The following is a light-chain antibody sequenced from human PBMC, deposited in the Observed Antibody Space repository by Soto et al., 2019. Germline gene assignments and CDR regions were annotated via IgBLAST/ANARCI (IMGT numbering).Light chain of an antibody. Sequence: QLVLTQPPSVSGAPGQRVTISCTGSSSNIGAGYDVHWYQQLPGTAPKLLIYGNSNRPSGVPDRFSGSKSGTSASLAITGLQAEDEADYYCQSYDSSPHYVFGTGTQLTVL. J-gene: IGLJ1*01. CDR1: SSNIGAGYD. V-gene: IGLV1-40*01. CDR2: GNS. CDR3: QSYDSSPHYV.